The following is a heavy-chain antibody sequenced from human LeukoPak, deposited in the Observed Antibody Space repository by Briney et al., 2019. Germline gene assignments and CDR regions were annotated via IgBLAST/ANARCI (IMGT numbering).Heavy chain of an antibody. D-gene: IGHD3-22*01. CDR1: GFTFSDCY. V-gene: IGHV3-11*05. CDR3: AREGYDSSGYYYVY. J-gene: IGHJ4*02. Sequence: PGGSLRLSCAASGFTFSDCYMSWIRQAPGKGLEWVSYISSSSSYTNYADSVKGRFTISRDNAKNALYLQMNSLRAEDTAVYYCAREGYDSSGYYYVYWGQGTLVTVSS. CDR2: ISSSSSYT.